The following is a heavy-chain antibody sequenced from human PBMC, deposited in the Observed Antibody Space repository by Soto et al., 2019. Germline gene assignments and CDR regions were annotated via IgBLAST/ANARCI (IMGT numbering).Heavy chain of an antibody. V-gene: IGHV1-8*01. CDR2: MNPNSGNT. J-gene: IGHJ6*03. D-gene: IGHD3-3*01. Sequence: ASVKVSCKASGYTFTSYDINWVRQATGQGLEWMGWMNPNSGNTGYAQKFQGRVTMTRNTSISTAYMELSSLRSEDTAVYYCASSFRYDFWRRNPWPESYCYYYYYMDVSHKGPTITV. CDR3: ASSFRYDFWRRNPWPESYCYYYYYMDV. CDR1: GYTFTSYD.